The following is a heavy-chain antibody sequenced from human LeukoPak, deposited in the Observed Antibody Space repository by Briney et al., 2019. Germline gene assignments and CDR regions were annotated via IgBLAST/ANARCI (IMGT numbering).Heavy chain of an antibody. J-gene: IGHJ5*02. CDR3: ARETDIVVVPAATFIDP. CDR2: ISSSSSYI. CDR1: GFTFSSDN. V-gene: IGHV3-21*01. Sequence: GGSLRLSCEASGFTFSSDNMNWVRQAPGEGLEWVSSISSSSSYIYYADSVKGRFTISRDNAKNSLYLQMNSLRAEDTAVYYCARETDIVVVPAATFIDPWGQGTLVTVSS. D-gene: IGHD2-2*01.